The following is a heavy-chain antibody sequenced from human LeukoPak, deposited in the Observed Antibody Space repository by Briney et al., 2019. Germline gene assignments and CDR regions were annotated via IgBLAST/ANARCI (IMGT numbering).Heavy chain of an antibody. Sequence: PGGSLTLSCAASGFAFSTYSMNWVRQAPGKGLEWVSSISSSSTYIYYADSVKGRVTISRDNAKNSLYLQMNSLRAEDTAVYYCARVLSGCETTRCELDYWGQGTLVTVSS. D-gene: IGHD1-26*01. CDR1: GFAFSTYS. J-gene: IGHJ4*02. V-gene: IGHV3-21*01. CDR3: ARVLSGCETTRCELDY. CDR2: ISSSSTYI.